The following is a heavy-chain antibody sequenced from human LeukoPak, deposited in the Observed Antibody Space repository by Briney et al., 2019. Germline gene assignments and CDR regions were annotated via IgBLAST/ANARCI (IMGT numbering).Heavy chain of an antibody. CDR2: IYSGGST. J-gene: IGHJ4*02. D-gene: IGHD3-10*01. V-gene: IGHV3-53*01. CDR1: GFTVSSNY. CDR3: ATHSTITMVRGARDY. Sequence: GGSLRLSCAASGFTVSSNYMSWVRQAPGKGLEWVSVIYSGGSTYYADSVKGRFTISRDNSKNTLYLQMNSLRAEDTAVYYCATHSTITMVRGARDYWGQGTLVTVSS.